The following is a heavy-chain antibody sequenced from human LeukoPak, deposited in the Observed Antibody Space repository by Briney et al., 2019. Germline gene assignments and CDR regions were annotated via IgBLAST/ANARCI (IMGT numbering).Heavy chain of an antibody. CDR2: ISAYNGNT. D-gene: IGHD3-16*01. CDR1: GYTFTSYY. J-gene: IGHJ4*02. CDR3: ARGTPKRLTVGYYDYVWGSYPLFDY. Sequence: GASVKVSCKASGYTFTSYYISWVRQAPGQGLEWMGWISAYNGNTNYAQKLQGRVTMTTDTSTSTAYMELRSLRSDDTAVYYCARGTPKRLTVGYYDYVWGSYPLFDYWGQGTLVTVSS. V-gene: IGHV1-18*01.